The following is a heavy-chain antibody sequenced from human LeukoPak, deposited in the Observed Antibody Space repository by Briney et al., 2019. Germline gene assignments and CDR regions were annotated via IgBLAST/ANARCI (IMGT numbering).Heavy chain of an antibody. Sequence: HPGGSLRLSCAASGFTFSSYAMSWVRQAPGKGLEWVSGISWNSGSIGYADSVKGRFTISRDNAKNSLYLQMNSLRAEDTALYYCAKDIDGATRVYAFDIWGQGTMVTVSS. D-gene: IGHD1-26*01. J-gene: IGHJ3*02. CDR2: ISWNSGSI. CDR3: AKDIDGATRVYAFDI. CDR1: GFTFSSYA. V-gene: IGHV3-9*01.